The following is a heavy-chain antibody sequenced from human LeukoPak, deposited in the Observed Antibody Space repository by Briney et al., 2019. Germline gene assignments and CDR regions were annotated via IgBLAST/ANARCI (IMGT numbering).Heavy chain of an antibody. CDR3: AIRHTVGGAFDI. D-gene: IGHD4-4*01. Sequence: ASVKVSCKASGYTFTSYYMLWVRQAPGQGLEWMGIINPSGGSTGYAQKLQGRVTMTRDTSTSTVYMELSSLRSEDTAVYYCAIRHTVGGAFDIWGQGTMVTVSS. V-gene: IGHV1-46*04. CDR1: GYTFTSYY. J-gene: IGHJ3*02. CDR2: INPSGGST.